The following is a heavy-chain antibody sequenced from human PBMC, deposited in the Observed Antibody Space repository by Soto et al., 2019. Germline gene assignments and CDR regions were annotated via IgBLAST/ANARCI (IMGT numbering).Heavy chain of an antibody. Sequence: QVQLVESGGGVVQPGRSLRLSCAGSGFTFRNYALLWVRQAPGKGLEWVAVISSDGNNKYHTDSVKGRFTISRDNYENTVDLQMNNMRPEDAAVYYCARVPGYGGDNWYCDLWGRGTLVTVSS. CDR1: GFTFRNYA. V-gene: IGHV3-30-3*01. J-gene: IGHJ2*01. CDR2: ISSDGNNK. D-gene: IGHD2-21*02. CDR3: ARVPGYGGDNWYCDL.